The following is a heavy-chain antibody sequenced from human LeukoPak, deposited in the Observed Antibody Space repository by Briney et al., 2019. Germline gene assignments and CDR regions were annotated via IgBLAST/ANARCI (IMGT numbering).Heavy chain of an antibody. CDR1: GGSFSGYY. D-gene: IGHD3-10*01. CDR2: INHSGST. V-gene: IGHV4-34*01. CDR3: ARWGVHYYYNGMDV. J-gene: IGHJ6*04. Sequence: PSETLSLTCAVYGGSFSGYYWSWIRQPPGKGLEWIGEINHSGSTNYNPSLKSRVTISVDTSKNQFSLKLSSVTAADTPVYDCARWGVHYYYNGMDVWGKGTTVTVSS.